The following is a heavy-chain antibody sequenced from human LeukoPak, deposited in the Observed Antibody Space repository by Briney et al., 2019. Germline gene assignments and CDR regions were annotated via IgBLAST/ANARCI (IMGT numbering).Heavy chain of an antibody. CDR1: GYTFTGYY. CDR3: ARDSAVRGYSYGYHY. J-gene: IGHJ4*02. V-gene: IGHV1-2*02. Sequence: ASVKVSCKASGYTFTGYYMHWVRQAPGQGLEWMGWINPNSGGTNYAQKLQGRVTMTTDTSTSTAYMELRSLRSDDTAVYYCARDSAVRGYSYGYHYWGQGTLVTVSS. CDR2: INPNSGGT. D-gene: IGHD5-18*01.